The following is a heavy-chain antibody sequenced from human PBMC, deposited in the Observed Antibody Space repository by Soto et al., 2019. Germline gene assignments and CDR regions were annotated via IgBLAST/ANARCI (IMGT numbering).Heavy chain of an antibody. V-gene: IGHV3-11*01. CDR1: GFTCSDYY. CDR2: ISSSGSTI. J-gene: IGHJ3*02. CDR3: ARDLESGSYEKLVSLGAFDI. D-gene: IGHD1-26*01. Sequence: PGGSLRLSCAASGFTCSDYYMSWVRQAPGKGLEWVSYISSSGSTIYYADSVKGRFTISRDNAKNSLYLQMNSLRAEDTAVYYCARDLESGSYEKLVSLGAFDIWGQGTMVTVSS.